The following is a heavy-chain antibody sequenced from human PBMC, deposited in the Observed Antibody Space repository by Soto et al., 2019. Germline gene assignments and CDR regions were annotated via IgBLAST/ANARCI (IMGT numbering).Heavy chain of an antibody. D-gene: IGHD2-21*01. J-gene: IGHJ4*02. CDR3: ARRSIATVTRHCDC. Sequence: PSETLSLTCTVSGGPISSSSYYWGWIRQPPGKGLEWIGSIYYSGSTYYNPSLKSRVPMSVDTSKNQFSLKLSSVTAADTAVYYCARRSIATVTRHCDCCGQGSLVAVSS. CDR2: IYYSGST. V-gene: IGHV4-39*01. CDR1: GGPISSSSYY.